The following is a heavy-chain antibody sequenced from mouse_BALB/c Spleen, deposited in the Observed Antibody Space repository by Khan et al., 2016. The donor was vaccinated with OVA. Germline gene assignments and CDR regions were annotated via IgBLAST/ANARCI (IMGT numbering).Heavy chain of an antibody. J-gene: IGHJ2*01. CDR1: GFSLTSYG. D-gene: IGHD1-3*01. Sequence: QVQLKQSGPGLVAPSQSLSITCTVSGFSLTSYGVHWVRQPPGKGLEWLGVIWAGGSTNYNSALMSRLSISKDNSKSQVFLKMNSRQTDDTAMYYCARLEDIWVQGTTLTVSS. CDR3: ARLEDI. CDR2: IWAGGST. V-gene: IGHV2-9*02.